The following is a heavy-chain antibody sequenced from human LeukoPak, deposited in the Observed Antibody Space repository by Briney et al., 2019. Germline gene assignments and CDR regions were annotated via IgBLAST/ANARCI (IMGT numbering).Heavy chain of an antibody. CDR1: GGSISSYF. Sequence: PSETLSLTCTVSGGSISSYFWNWIRQPPGQGPEWIGYMSNTGITKYNPSLKSRVTISADTSKNQFSLILNSVTAADTAVYYCAKASVTTAVLFDSWGQGTLVAVSS. D-gene: IGHD4-23*01. J-gene: IGHJ4*02. CDR3: AKASVTTAVLFDS. V-gene: IGHV4-59*01. CDR2: MSNTGIT.